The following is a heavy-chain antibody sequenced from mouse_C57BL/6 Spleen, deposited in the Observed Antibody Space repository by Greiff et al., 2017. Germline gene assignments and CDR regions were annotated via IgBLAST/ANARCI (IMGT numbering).Heavy chain of an antibody. J-gene: IGHJ4*01. Sequence: VHLLQSGPELVKPGASVKIPCKASGYTFTDYNMDWVKQSHGKSLEWLGDINPNNGGTIYNQKFKGKATLTVDKSYSTAYMEVRSLTYEVTAVYYCSMRDYWGQGTSVTFSS. V-gene: IGHV1-18*01. CDR2: INPNNGGT. CDR1: GYTFTDYN. CDR3: SMRDY.